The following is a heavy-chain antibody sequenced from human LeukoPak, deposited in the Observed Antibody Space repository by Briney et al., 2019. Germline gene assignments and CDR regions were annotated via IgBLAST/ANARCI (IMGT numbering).Heavy chain of an antibody. CDR3: ARDGDRCCSSTSCYDFDY. V-gene: IGHV1-46*01. J-gene: IGHJ4*02. CDR2: INPSGGST. Sequence: GASVKVSCKASGYTFTSYYMHWVRQAPGQGLEWMGIINPSGGSTSYAQKFQGRVTMTRDTSTSTVYMELSSLRSEDTAVYYCARDGDRCCSSTSCYDFDYWGQGTLVTVSS. CDR1: GYTFTSYY. D-gene: IGHD2-2*01.